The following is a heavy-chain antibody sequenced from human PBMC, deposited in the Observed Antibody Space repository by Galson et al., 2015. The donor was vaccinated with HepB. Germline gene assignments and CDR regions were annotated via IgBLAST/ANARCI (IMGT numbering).Heavy chain of an antibody. CDR2: ISSTSNYM. J-gene: IGHJ1*01. CDR3: ARDRPTAIAAAASFLH. V-gene: IGHV3-21*01. CDR1: GFPFNNYN. Sequence: SLRLSCAASGFPFNNYNMNWVRQAPGKGLEWVSSISSTSNYMYYADSLKGRFTISRDNAKNSLYLQMDSLRVEDTAVHYCARDRPTAIAAAASFLHWGQGTLVTVSS. D-gene: IGHD6-25*01.